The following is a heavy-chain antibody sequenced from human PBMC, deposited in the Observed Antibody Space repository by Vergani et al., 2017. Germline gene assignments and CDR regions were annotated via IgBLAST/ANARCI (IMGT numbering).Heavy chain of an antibody. D-gene: IGHD6-6*01. Sequence: QVQLVESGGGLVKPGGSLRLSCAASGFTFSDYYMSWIRQHPGKGLEWIGYIYYSGNTYYNPSLKSRLTISVDTSKNQFSLKLSSVTAADTAVYYCARETSSSSSRGYYYYYMDVWGKGTTVTVSS. CDR2: IYYSGNT. CDR1: GFTFSDYY. V-gene: IGHV4-31*02. J-gene: IGHJ6*03. CDR3: ARETSSSSSRGYYYYYMDV.